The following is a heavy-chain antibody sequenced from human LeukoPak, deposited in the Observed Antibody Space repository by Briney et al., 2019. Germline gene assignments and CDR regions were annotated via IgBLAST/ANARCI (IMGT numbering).Heavy chain of an antibody. D-gene: IGHD4-17*01. CDR2: ISGDGDST. CDR1: GFTFDDYA. Sequence: GGSLRLSXAASGFTFDDYAMHWVRQAPGKGLEWVSLISGDGDSTYYADSVKGRFTISRDNSKNSLYLQMNRLRTEDTALYYCAKDLGPSGAAWFDPWGQGTLVTVSS. CDR3: AKDLGPSGAAWFDP. J-gene: IGHJ5*02. V-gene: IGHV3-43*02.